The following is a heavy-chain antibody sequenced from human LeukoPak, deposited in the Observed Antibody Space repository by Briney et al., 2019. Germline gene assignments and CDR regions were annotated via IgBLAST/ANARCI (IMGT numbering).Heavy chain of an antibody. CDR3: ARGGTRGLRYFDWLLPHFDY. D-gene: IGHD3-9*01. V-gene: IGHV4-34*01. CDR1: GGSFSGYY. Sequence: SETLSLTCAVYGGSFSGYYWSWIRQPPGKGLEWIGEINHSGSTNYNPSLKSRVTISVYTSKNQFSLKLSSVTAADTAVYYCARGGTRGLRYFDWLLPHFDYWGQGTLVTVSS. J-gene: IGHJ4*02. CDR2: INHSGST.